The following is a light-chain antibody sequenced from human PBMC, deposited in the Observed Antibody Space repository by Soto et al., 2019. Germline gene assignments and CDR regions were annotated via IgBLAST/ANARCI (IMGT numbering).Light chain of an antibody. V-gene: IGKV3-11*01. J-gene: IGKJ1*01. CDR1: QTVSNY. CDR3: QLYGTSPKT. Sequence: EIVLTQSPATLSLSPGERATLSCRASQTVSNYLLWYQQKPGQAPRLLIYDASNRATGIPARFSGSGSETDFTLTISSLEPEDVAVYYCQLYGTSPKTFGQGTKVEI. CDR2: DAS.